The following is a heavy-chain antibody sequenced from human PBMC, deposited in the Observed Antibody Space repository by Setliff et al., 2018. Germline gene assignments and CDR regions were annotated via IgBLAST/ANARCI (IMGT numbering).Heavy chain of an antibody. CDR3: ARGSRGFDY. CDR2: INVGNGNT. V-gene: IGHV1-3*01. Sequence: ASVKVSCKASGYTLTNYPIHWLRQAPGQRPEWMGWINVGNGNTKYSQEFQDRVAITRDTSASTAYMELSSLTSEDTAVYFCARGSRGFDYRGQGALVTVSS. CDR1: GYTLTNYP. J-gene: IGHJ4*02.